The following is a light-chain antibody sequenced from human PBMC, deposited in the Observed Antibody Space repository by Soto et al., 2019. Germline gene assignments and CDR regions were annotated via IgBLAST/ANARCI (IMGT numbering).Light chain of an antibody. J-gene: IGKJ5*01. CDR2: HAS. Sequence: DIQMTQSPSTLSASVGERVIITCRASQSINNWLAWYQQKPGKAPKLLIYHASSLESGVPSRFSGSGSGTDFTLTISSLQPDDFATYYCQQYNTYSITFGQGTRLEMK. V-gene: IGKV1-5*01. CDR3: QQYNTYSIT. CDR1: QSINNW.